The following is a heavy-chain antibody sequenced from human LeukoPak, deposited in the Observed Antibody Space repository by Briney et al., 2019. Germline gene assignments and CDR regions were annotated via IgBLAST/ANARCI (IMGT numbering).Heavy chain of an antibody. CDR3: AKDGVGDYFDY. CDR2: ISWNSGSM. D-gene: IGHD3-10*01. Sequence: PGRSLRLSCAASGFTFDDYAMHWVRQAPGKGLEWVSGISWNSGSMDYADSVKGRFTISRDNSKNTLYLQMNSLRAEDTAVYYCAKDGVGDYFDYWGQGTLVTVSS. J-gene: IGHJ4*02. V-gene: IGHV3-9*01. CDR1: GFTFDDYA.